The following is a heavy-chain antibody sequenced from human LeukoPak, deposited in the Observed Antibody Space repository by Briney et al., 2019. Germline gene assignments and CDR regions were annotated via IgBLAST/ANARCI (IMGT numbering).Heavy chain of an antibody. CDR2: ISSSSSTI. Sequence: GGSLRLSCAASGFTFSTYWMHWVRQAPGKGLEWVSYISSSSSTIYYADSVKGRFTISRDNAKNSLYLQMNGLRAEDTAVYYCAELGITMIGGVWGKGTTVTISS. D-gene: IGHD3-10*02. V-gene: IGHV3-48*04. CDR1: GFTFSTYW. J-gene: IGHJ6*04. CDR3: AELGITMIGGV.